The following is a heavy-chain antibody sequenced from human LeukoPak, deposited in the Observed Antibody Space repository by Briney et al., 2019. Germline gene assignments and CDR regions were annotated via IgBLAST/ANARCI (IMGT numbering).Heavy chain of an antibody. J-gene: IGHJ6*04. V-gene: IGHV3-15*05. CDR2: IYVKNDGETP. D-gene: IGHD3-10*01. CDR1: GFAFNNYT. CDR3: TTAPGTIVRGDLMDV. Sequence: RGSLRLSCALSGFAFNNYTMNSVRQAPRKGLERVGRIYVKNDGETPDFAAPVEGRFPLSRDDSNNTVFLQMNSLKTEDAGMYYCTTAPGTIVRGDLMDVWGTGTVVTVSS.